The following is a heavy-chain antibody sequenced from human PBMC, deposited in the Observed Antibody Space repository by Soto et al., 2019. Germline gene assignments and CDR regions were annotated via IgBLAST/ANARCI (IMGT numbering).Heavy chain of an antibody. CDR2: ISYDGSNT. CDR1: GFTFSSYG. Sequence: QVQLVESGGGVVQPGRSLRLSCVASGFTFSSYGMHWVRQAPGKGLEWVAIISYDGSNTYYADSVKGRFTISRDNSKNTLYLQMNRLRAEDTSVYYCAKEGGLSGSYYISSSYYFDYWGQGTRVTVSS. V-gene: IGHV3-30*18. D-gene: IGHD1-26*01. CDR3: AKEGGLSGSYYISSSYYFDY. J-gene: IGHJ4*02.